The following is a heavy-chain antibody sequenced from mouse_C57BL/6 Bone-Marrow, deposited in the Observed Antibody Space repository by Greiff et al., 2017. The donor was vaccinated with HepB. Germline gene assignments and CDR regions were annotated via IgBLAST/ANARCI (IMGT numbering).Heavy chain of an antibody. CDR2: INPNNGGT. J-gene: IGHJ3*01. CDR3: AREGGSTVVATKGFAY. CDR1: GYTFTDYN. D-gene: IGHD1-1*01. Sequence: VHVKQSGPELVKPGASVKIPCKASGYTFTDYNMDWVKQSHGKSLEWIGDINPNNGGTIYNQKFKGKATLTVEKSSSTAYMELRSLTSEDTAVYYCAREGGSTVVATKGFAYWGQGTLVTVSA. V-gene: IGHV1-18*01.